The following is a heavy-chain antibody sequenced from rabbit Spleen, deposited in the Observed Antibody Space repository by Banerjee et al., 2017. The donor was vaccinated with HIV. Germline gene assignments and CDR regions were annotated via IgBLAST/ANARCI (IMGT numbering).Heavy chain of an antibody. CDR1: GFSFSSSYY. Sequence: QSLEESGGDLVKPGASLTLTCKASGFSFSSSYYMCWVRQAPGKGLEWIGCIYSDFSGSTAYANWAKGRFTVSKTSSTTVTLQMTSLTAADTATYFCARDLTGVIGWNFNLWGQGTLVTVS. V-gene: IGHV1S40*01. CDR3: ARDLTGVIGWNFNL. CDR2: IYSDFSGST. J-gene: IGHJ4*01. D-gene: IGHD1-1*01.